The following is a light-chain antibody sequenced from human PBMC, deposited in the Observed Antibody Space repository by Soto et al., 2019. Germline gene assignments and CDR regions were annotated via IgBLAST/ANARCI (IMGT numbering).Light chain of an antibody. CDR3: QQYGSSPQVT. J-gene: IGKJ4*01. CDR1: QSVSSSY. Sequence: EIVLTQSPGTLSLSPGERATLSCRASQSVSSSYLARYQQKPGQAPRLLIYGASSRATGIPDRFSGSGSGTDFTLTISRLEPEDFEVYYCQQYGSSPQVTFGGGTKVEIK. CDR2: GAS. V-gene: IGKV3-20*01.